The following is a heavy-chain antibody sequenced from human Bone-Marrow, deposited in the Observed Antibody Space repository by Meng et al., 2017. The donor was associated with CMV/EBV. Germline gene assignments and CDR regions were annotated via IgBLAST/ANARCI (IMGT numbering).Heavy chain of an antibody. J-gene: IGHJ5*02. D-gene: IGHD3-3*01. CDR3: ARDRFRFDP. V-gene: IGHV3-21*01. CDR1: GFTFSSYS. CDR2: IRSGSSQT. Sequence: GESLKISCAASGFTFSSYSMNWVRQAPGKGLEWVSSIRSGSSQTYYADSVKGRFTISRDNAQNSLSLQMDSLRGEDTGIYYCARDRFRFDPWGQGTLVTSPQ.